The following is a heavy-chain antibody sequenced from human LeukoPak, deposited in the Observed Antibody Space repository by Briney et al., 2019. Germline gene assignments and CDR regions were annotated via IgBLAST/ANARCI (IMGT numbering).Heavy chain of an antibody. D-gene: IGHD2-8*01. CDR2: IIPIFGTA. Sequence: SVKVSCKASGGTFSSYAISWVRQAPGQGLEWMGGIIPIFGTANYAQKFQGRVTITADKSTSTAYMELSSLRSEDTAVYYCARASQGVYATGFHYYYMDVWGKETTVTVSS. J-gene: IGHJ6*03. CDR1: GGTFSSYA. CDR3: ARASQGVYATGFHYYYMDV. V-gene: IGHV1-69*06.